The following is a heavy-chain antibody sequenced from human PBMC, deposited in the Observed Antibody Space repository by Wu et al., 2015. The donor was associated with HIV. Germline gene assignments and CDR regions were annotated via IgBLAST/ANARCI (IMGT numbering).Heavy chain of an antibody. V-gene: IGHV1-18*01. Sequence: QVQLVQSGAEVKKPGASVKVSCKASGYTFTTYGISWVRQAPGQGLEWMGWISAYNGNTNYAQKLQGRVTMTTDTSTSTAYMELRSLRSDDTAIYYCARDDRGVGXPYYYYYMDVWGKRDHGHRLL. D-gene: IGHD1-26*01. CDR3: ARDDRGVGXPYYYYYMDV. CDR2: ISAYNGNT. J-gene: IGHJ6*03. CDR1: GYTFTTYG.